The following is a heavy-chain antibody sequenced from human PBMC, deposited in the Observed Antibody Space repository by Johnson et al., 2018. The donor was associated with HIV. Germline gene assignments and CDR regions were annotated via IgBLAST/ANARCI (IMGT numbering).Heavy chain of an antibody. Sequence: QVLLVESGGGVVQPGGSLRLSCAASGFTFNSYGMDWVRQAPGKGLEWVAFIQYDGNTKYYIDSVKGRFTVSRDNSKNPLYLQMKSLRAEDTAVYYCAKDRVGATSPQAQNAFDIWGQGTMVTVSS. V-gene: IGHV3-30*02. J-gene: IGHJ3*02. CDR3: AKDRVGATSPQAQNAFDI. D-gene: IGHD1-26*01. CDR1: GFTFNSYG. CDR2: IQYDGNTK.